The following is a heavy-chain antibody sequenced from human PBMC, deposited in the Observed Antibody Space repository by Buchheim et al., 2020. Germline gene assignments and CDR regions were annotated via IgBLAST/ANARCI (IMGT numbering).Heavy chain of an antibody. J-gene: IGHJ6*02. CDR1: GGSFSGYY. V-gene: IGHV4-34*01. Sequence: QVQLQQWGAGLLKPSETLSLTCAVYGGSFSGYYWSWIRQPPGKGLEWIGEINHSGSTNYNPSLKSRVTISVDTSKNQFSLKLSSVTAADTAVYYCARATGSSWYRGYYGMDVWGQGT. CDR2: INHSGST. CDR3: ARATGSSWYRGYYGMDV. D-gene: IGHD6-13*01.